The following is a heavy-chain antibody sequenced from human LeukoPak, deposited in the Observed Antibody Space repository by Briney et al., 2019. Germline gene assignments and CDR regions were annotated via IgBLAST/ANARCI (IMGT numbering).Heavy chain of an antibody. CDR2: ISGSGGST. J-gene: IGHJ5*02. Sequence: GGSLRLSCAASGFTFSSYAMSWARQAPGKGLEWVSAISGSGGSTYYADSVKGRFTISRDNSKNTLYLQMNSLRAEDTAVYYCAKGLYCSSTSCPKAYNWFDPWGQGTLVTVSS. CDR1: GFTFSSYA. V-gene: IGHV3-23*01. CDR3: AKGLYCSSTSCPKAYNWFDP. D-gene: IGHD2-2*01.